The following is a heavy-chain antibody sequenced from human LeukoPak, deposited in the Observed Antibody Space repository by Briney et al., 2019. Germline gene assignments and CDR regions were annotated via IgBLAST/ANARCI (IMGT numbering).Heavy chain of an antibody. CDR1: GGSFSGYY. CDR3: ATNPSASGAAGTVS. Sequence: SETLSLTCAVYGGSFSGYYWSWIRQPPGKGLEWIGEINHSGSTNYNPSLKSRVTIAVDTSKNQFSLKLSSVTAADTAVYYCATNPSASGAAGTVSWGQGTLVTVSS. CDR2: INHSGST. J-gene: IGHJ5*02. V-gene: IGHV4-34*01. D-gene: IGHD6-13*01.